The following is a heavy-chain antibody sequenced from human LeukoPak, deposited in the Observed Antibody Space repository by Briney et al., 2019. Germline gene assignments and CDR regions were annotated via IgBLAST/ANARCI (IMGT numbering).Heavy chain of an antibody. D-gene: IGHD2-2*01. V-gene: IGHV3-74*01. CDR1: GNYW. Sequence: GGSLRLSCAASGNYWMHWVRQAPGKGLVWVSHINGDGSWTTYADSVKGRFTISKDNAKNTVYPQMNNLRAEDTAVYYCVSFYETYWGRGTLVTVSS. CDR3: VSFYETY. CDR2: INGDGSWT. J-gene: IGHJ4*02.